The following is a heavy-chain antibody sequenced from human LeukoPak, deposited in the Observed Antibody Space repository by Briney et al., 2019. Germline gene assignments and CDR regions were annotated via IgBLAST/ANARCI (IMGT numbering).Heavy chain of an antibody. CDR1: GGSISSSFNY. CDR3: ARHYRP. J-gene: IGHJ5*02. V-gene: IGHV4-39*01. CDR2: IYESGSA. Sequence: SETLSLTCTVSGGSISSSFNYWAWIRQPPGKGLEWIGSIYESGSAYYNPSLKSRITMSVDTSENQFSLKLTSVTAADTAVYYCARHYRPWGQGTLVTVSS.